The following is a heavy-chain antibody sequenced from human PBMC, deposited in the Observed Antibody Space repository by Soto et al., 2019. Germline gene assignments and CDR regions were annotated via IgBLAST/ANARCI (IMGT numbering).Heavy chain of an antibody. D-gene: IGHD5-12*01. CDR2: IFSGGGT. J-gene: IGHJ4*02. CDR1: GFSVTANY. Sequence: VQVVESGGGLIQPGGSLRLSCEVSGFSVTANYMSWVRQAPGKGLEWVSVIFSGGGTDYVDSVKGRFTISRDISKNTLYIQMNSLRAADTALYYCHGYGYWGQGTLVTVSS. CDR3: HGYGY. V-gene: IGHV3-53*01.